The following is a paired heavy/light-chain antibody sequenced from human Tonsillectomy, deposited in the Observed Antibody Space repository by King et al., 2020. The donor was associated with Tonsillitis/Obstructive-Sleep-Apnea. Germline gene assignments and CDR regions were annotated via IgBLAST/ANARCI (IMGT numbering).Heavy chain of an antibody. V-gene: IGHV5-10-1*01. CDR2: FDPSDSQT. CDR1: GYSFTNFC. Sequence: EVQLVQSGAEVKKPGESLRISCKGSGYSFTNFCINWVRQMPGKGLEWMGSFDPSDSQTKYSPSFQGHITISADKSVNTAFLQWSSLKASDTAMYYCARGSHVLRFMESQIGGDYFDPWGQGTLVTVSS. J-gene: IGHJ5*02. CDR3: ARGSHVLRFMESQIGGDYFDP. D-gene: IGHD3-3*01.
Light chain of an antibody. V-gene: IGKV1-6*01. CDR1: QGIRSA. Sequence: AIQMTQSPSSLSASVGDRVTITCRASQGIRSALGWYQQKPGKAPKLLIYAASSLQTGVPPRFSGSGSGTAFTLTISSLQPEDLATYYCLQDYSYPWTFGQGTKVEI. CDR3: LQDYSYPWT. J-gene: IGKJ1*01. CDR2: AAS.